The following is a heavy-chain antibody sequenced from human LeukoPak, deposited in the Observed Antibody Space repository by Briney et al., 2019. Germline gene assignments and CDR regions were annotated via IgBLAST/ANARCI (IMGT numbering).Heavy chain of an antibody. V-gene: IGHV4-59*12. D-gene: IGHD2-15*01. CDR3: ARGRYCSGGSCYKGNFDY. J-gene: IGHJ4*02. CDR2: IYYSGST. Sequence: NPSETLSLTCTVSGGSISSYYWSWIRQPPGKGLEWIGYIYYSGSTNYNPSLKSRVTISVDTSKNQFSLKLSSVTATDTAVYYCARGRYCSGGSCYKGNFDYWGQGTLVTVSS. CDR1: GGSISSYY.